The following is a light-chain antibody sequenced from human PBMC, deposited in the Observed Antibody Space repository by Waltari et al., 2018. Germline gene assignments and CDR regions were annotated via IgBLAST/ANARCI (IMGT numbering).Light chain of an antibody. CDR1: STDVEVHDP. CDR2: EVT. CDR3: SSYAGGSSLM. Sequence: QSALTQPPSASGSPGQSITISCTGLSTDVEVHDPVFWYQQHPGKAPKRLIYEVTKRPSGVPDRFSGSKSDNTASLAVSGLQAEDEADYYCSSYAGGSSLMFGGGTKLTVL. J-gene: IGLJ3*02. V-gene: IGLV2-8*01.